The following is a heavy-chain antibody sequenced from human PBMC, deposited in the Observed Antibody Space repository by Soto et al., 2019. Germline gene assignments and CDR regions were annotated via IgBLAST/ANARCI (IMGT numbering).Heavy chain of an antibody. J-gene: IGHJ4*02. CDR1: GFTFSSYW. V-gene: IGHV3-74*01. D-gene: IGHD1-26*01. CDR2: INSDGSST. Sequence: EVQLVESGGGLVQPGGSLRLSCAASGFTFSSYWMHWVRQAPGKGLVWVSRINSDGSSTSYADSVKGRFTISRDNAKNTRYLQMNSLRVEDTAVYYCASEATYPVVGATIDYWGQGTLVTVSS. CDR3: ASEATYPVVGATIDY.